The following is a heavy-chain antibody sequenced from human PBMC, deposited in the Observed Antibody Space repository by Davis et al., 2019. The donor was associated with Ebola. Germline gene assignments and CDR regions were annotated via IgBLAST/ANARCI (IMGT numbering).Heavy chain of an antibody. CDR2: ISSSGSIT. CDR1: GFTFSDYY. J-gene: IGHJ4*02. Sequence: GESLKISCAASGFTFSDYYMSWLRQAPGKGLEWVSYISSSGSITYYADSVKGRFTISRDNAKKSLYLQMNSLRAEDTAVYYCASIYDSSGYFDYWGQGTLVTVSS. V-gene: IGHV3-11*01. CDR3: ASIYDSSGYFDY. D-gene: IGHD3-22*01.